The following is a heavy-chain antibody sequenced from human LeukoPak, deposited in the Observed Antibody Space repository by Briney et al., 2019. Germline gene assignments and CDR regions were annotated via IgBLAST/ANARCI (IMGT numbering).Heavy chain of an antibody. V-gene: IGHV3-33*01. CDR3: ARGRGYDSGAYNYAFSDY. J-gene: IGHJ4*02. Sequence: GRSLRLSCAASRLTFSNYGVHWVRQAPGKGLEWVAVIWYDGSNKYYADSVKGRFTISRDNSKNTLYLQMNSLRAEDTAVYYCARGRGYDSGAYNYAFSDYWGQGTLVTVSS. CDR2: IWYDGSNK. CDR1: RLTFSNYG. D-gene: IGHD3-22*01.